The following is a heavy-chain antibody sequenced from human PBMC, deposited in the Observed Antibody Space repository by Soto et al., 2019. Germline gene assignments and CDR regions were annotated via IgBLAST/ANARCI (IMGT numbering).Heavy chain of an antibody. D-gene: IGHD2-2*01. CDR2: IHHSGST. CDR1: GGSISSSNW. J-gene: IGHJ5*02. Sequence: PSETLSLTGAVSGGSISSSNWWNWVRQPAGRGLEWIGEIHHSGSTNYNPSLKSRGTISVDKSKNQFSLKLNSFNSSYTSLYYFARVRQGCSSTSCYFDPLGQRTLVIFSS. CDR3: ARVRQGCSSTSCYFDP. V-gene: IGHV4-4*02.